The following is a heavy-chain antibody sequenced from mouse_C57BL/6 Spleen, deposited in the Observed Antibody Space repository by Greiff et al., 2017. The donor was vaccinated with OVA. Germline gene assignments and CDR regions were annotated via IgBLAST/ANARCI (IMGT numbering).Heavy chain of an antibody. CDR1: GYSFTDYN. D-gene: IGHD4-1*01. J-gene: IGHJ1*03. CDR3: ARATHWDWWYIDV. CDR2: IYPNYGTT. V-gene: IGHV1-39*01. Sequence: EVQLQQSGPELVKPGASVKISCKASGYSFTDYNINWVKQSPGQSLEWIGVIYPNYGTTSYNQKFKGKATLTVDQSSSTAYMQLNSLTSEDSAVYYCARATHWDWWYIDVWGTGTTVTVSS.